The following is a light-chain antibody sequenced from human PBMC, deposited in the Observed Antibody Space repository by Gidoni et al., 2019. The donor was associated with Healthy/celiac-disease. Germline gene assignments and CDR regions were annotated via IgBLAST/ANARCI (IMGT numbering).Light chain of an antibody. J-gene: IGLJ2*01. CDR1: KLGDKY. V-gene: IGLV3-1*01. CDR2: QDS. Sequence: SYELTQPPSVSVSPGQTASITCSGDKLGDKYACWYQQKPDQSPVLVIYQDSKRPSGIPARFSGSNSGNTDTLTIRGTQAMDEADYYCQAWDSSTAGGVFGGGTKLTVL. CDR3: QAWDSSTAGGV.